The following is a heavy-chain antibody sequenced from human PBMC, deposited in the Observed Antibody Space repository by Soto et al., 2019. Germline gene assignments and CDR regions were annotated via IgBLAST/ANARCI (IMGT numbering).Heavy chain of an antibody. CDR1: GFTFGDFD. CDR3: ARDLEGYYADL. J-gene: IGHJ5*02. Sequence: QVYLVESGGGLVKPGGSLRLSCVTSGFTFGDFDMSWMRQAPGKGLEWVSHINSRSTYTNYADSVKGRFTVSRDNAKNSLSLQMNSLRVEDTAVYYCARDLEGYYADLWGQGTLATVSP. CDR2: INSRSTYT. V-gene: IGHV3-11*06. D-gene: IGHD3-22*01.